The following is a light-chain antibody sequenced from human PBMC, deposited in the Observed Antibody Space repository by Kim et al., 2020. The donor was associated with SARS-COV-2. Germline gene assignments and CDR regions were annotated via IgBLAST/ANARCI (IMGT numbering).Light chain of an antibody. CDR1: KSISSW. V-gene: IGKV1-12*01. Sequence: ASVGDGVTITCRASKSISSWLAWYQQKPGKAPKLLIYTASGLQSGVPSRFSGSGSGTDFTLTISSLQPEDFATYYCQQANSFPLTFGGGTKVDIK. CDR2: TAS. J-gene: IGKJ4*01. CDR3: QQANSFPLT.